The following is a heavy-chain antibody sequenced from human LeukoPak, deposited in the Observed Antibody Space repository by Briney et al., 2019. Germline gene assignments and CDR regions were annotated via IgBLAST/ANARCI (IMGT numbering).Heavy chain of an antibody. Sequence: ASVKVSCEASGYTFNNYDINWVRQATGQWLEWMGWMNTNSGNTGYAQKFQGRVTMTRDTSISTAYMELSSLRSDDTAVYYCARVTGSIEYCGQGTLVTVSS. D-gene: IGHD1-26*01. CDR2: MNTNSGNT. CDR1: GYTFNNYD. V-gene: IGHV1-8*01. CDR3: ARVTGSIEY. J-gene: IGHJ4*02.